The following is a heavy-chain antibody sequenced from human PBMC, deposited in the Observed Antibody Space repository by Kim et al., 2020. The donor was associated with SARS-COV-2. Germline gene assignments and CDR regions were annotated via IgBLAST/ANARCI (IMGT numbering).Heavy chain of an antibody. V-gene: IGHV3-23*01. CDR1: GFTFSSYA. D-gene: IGHD3-10*01. CDR2: ISGSGGST. Sequence: GGSLRLSCAASGFTFSSYAMSWVRQAPGKGLEWVSAISGSGGSTYYADSVKGRFTISRDNSKNTLYLQMNSLRAEDTAVYYCAKDGVTVAGSGGYYYYGMDVWGQGTTVTVSS. J-gene: IGHJ6*02. CDR3: AKDGVTVAGSGGYYYYGMDV.